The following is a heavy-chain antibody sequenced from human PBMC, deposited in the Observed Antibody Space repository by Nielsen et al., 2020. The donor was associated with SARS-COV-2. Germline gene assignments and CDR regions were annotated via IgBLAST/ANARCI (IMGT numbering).Heavy chain of an antibody. D-gene: IGHD3-9*01. Sequence: GGSLRLSCAASGFTFSSYGMHWVRQAPGKGLEWVAVIWYDGSNKYYADSVKGRFTISRDNAKNSLYLQMNSLRAEDTAVYYCARNIDLRYFQFDPWGQGTLVTVSS. CDR2: IWYDGSNK. CDR3: ARNIDLRYFQFDP. J-gene: IGHJ5*02. CDR1: GFTFSSYG. V-gene: IGHV3-33*01.